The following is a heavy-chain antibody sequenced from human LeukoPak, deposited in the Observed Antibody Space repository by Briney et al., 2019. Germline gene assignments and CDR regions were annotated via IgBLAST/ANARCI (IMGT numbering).Heavy chain of an antibody. CDR1: GYTFSGYY. J-gene: IGHJ4*02. Sequence: ASVKVSCKASGYTFSGYYMHWVRQAPGQGLEWMGIINPSGGSTSYAQKFQGRVTMTRDTSTSTVYMELSSLRSDDTAVYYCAREMADYYDSSGYSHWGQGTLVTVSS. V-gene: IGHV1-46*01. D-gene: IGHD3-22*01. CDR2: INPSGGST. CDR3: AREMADYYDSSGYSH.